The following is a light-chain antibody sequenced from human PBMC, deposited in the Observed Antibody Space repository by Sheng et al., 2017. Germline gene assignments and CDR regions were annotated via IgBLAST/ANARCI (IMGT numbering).Light chain of an antibody. CDR3: QQHKTYPLT. J-gene: IGKJ4*01. CDR2: AVS. CDR1: QGISSS. Sequence: IQLTQSPSSLSASVGDRVTITCRASQGISSSLAWYQQKPGRAPKFLVYAVSTLQSGVPSRFSDSGSGTDFTLTISSLQPEDFATYYCQQHKTYPLTFGGGTKVEIK. V-gene: IGKV1-9*01.